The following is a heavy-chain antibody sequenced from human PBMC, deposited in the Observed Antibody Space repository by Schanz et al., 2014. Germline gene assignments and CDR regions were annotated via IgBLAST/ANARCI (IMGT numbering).Heavy chain of an antibody. CDR3: ARNRGSGGQNWYFDL. D-gene: IGHD1-26*01. V-gene: IGHV3-23*01. CDR1: GFTFTNYA. Sequence: DVQLLESGGGLVQPGGSLRLSCAASGFTFTNYAMSWVRQAPGKGLEWVSLISDSGDTAYYADSVKGRFTISRDNSKNTLYLQMKSLRAEDTAVYYCARNRGSGGQNWYFDLWGRGTLVTVSS. CDR2: ISDSGDTA. J-gene: IGHJ2*01.